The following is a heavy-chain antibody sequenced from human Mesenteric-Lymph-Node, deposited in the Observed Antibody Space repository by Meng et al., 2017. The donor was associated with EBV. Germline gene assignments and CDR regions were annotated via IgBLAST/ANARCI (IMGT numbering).Heavy chain of an antibody. V-gene: IGHV4-39*07. D-gene: IGHD5-12*01. CDR2: FYYSEDT. J-gene: IGHJ4*02. Sequence: QLHLQESGPGLVQPSXXLSLIXTISGGSITTNNYYWGWIRQPPGKGLEWIGSFYYSEDTYYNPSLKSRVVISVDTSKNQFSLQLSSVTAADTAVYFCAAPGYSGYDERGYFDYWGQGIMGTVSS. CDR1: GGSITTNNYY. CDR3: AAPGYSGYDERGYFDY.